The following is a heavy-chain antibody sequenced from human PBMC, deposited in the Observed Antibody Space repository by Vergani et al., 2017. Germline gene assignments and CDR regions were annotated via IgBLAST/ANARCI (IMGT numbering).Heavy chain of an antibody. Sequence: QLQLQESGPGLVKPSETLSLTCTVSGGSISSSRYYWGWIRQPPGKGLEWIGSIYYSGGTYYNPSLKRRVTISVETSKNQFSLKLSSVTAADTAVYYCARLGGEGAVGYWGQGTLVTVSS. CDR2: IYYSGGT. D-gene: IGHD3-16*01. CDR1: GGSISSSRYY. J-gene: IGHJ4*02. CDR3: ARLGGEGAVGY. V-gene: IGHV4-39*01.